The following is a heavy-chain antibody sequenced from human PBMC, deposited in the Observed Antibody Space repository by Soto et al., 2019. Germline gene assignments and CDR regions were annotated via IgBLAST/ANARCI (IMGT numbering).Heavy chain of an antibody. V-gene: IGHV3-9*01. CDR2: ISWNSGIK. D-gene: IGHD3-10*01. J-gene: IGHJ4*02. Sequence: GGSLRLSCAASGFTFDDYAMHWVRQAPGKGLEWVSGISWNSGIKGYADSVKGRFIISRDNAKNYLYLQMNSLRAGDTAFYYCGKDRSMVRGVIDYWGQGTLVTVSS. CDR3: GKDRSMVRGVIDY. CDR1: GFTFDDYA.